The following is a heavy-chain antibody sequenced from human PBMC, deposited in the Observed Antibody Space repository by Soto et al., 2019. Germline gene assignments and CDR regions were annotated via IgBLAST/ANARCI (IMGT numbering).Heavy chain of an antibody. CDR1: GGSISSYY. Sequence: PSETLSLTYTVSGGSISSYYWSWIRQPPGKGLEWIGYIYYSGSTNYNPSLKSRVTISVDTSKNQFSLKLGSVTAADTAVYYCARAHDYGVGYFDYWGQGTLVTVSS. CDR2: IYYSGST. CDR3: ARAHDYGVGYFDY. J-gene: IGHJ4*02. D-gene: IGHD4-17*01. V-gene: IGHV4-59*01.